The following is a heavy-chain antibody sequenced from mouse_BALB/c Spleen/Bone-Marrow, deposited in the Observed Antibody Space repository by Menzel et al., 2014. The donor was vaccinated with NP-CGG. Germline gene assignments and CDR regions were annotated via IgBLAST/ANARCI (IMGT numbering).Heavy chain of an antibody. J-gene: IGHJ2*01. CDR1: GFTFTDYY. CDR3: ARDKGRVFFDY. V-gene: IGHV7-3*02. CDR2: IRNKANGYTT. Sequence: EVQVVESGGGLVQPGGSLRLSCATSGFTFTDYYMNWVRQPPGKALEWLVFIRNKANGYTTEYSASVKGRFTISRDNSQNSLYLQMNTLRADDSAAYYCARDKGRVFFDYWGQGTTLTVSS.